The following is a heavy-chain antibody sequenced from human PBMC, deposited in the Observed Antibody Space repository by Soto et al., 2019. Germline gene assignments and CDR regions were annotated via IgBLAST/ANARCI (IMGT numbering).Heavy chain of an antibody. Sequence: GGSLKLYCAASGFTYSNYAMRWVRQAPGKGLEWVALTSYDGNNEYYTHSVKGRFTISRDNSKNTLFLQMNSPRPEDTAVYYCAKDKRVFNWATSYFDYWGQGALVTVSS. D-gene: IGHD1-1*01. CDR2: TSYDGNNE. V-gene: IGHV3-30*18. CDR1: GFTYSNYA. J-gene: IGHJ4*02. CDR3: AKDKRVFNWATSYFDY.